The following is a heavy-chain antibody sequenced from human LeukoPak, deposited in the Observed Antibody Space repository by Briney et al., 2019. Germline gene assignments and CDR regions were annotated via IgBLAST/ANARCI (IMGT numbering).Heavy chain of an antibody. Sequence: ASVKVSCKASGYTYTNYGISWVRQAPGQGLEWMGWISPYNGNTHYAQKFQGRVTMTTDTSTSTVYMELWSLRSDDTAVYYCAGLGYGANFIHYWGQGTLVTVSS. CDR1: GYTYTNYG. V-gene: IGHV1-18*01. J-gene: IGHJ4*02. D-gene: IGHD4-23*01. CDR3: AGLGYGANFIHY. CDR2: ISPYNGNT.